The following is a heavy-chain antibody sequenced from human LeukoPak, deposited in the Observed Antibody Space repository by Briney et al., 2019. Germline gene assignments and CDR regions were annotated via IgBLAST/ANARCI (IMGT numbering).Heavy chain of an antibody. CDR2: ISSSGSTI. CDR1: GFTFSDYY. V-gene: IGHV3-11*04. Sequence: GGSLRLSCAASGFTFSDYYMSWIRQAPGKGLEWVSYISSSGSTIHYADSVKGRFTISRDNAKNSLYLQMNSLRAEDTAVYYCARVNGSGSYQKYYFDYWGQGTLVTVSS. D-gene: IGHD3-10*01. CDR3: ARVNGSGSYQKYYFDY. J-gene: IGHJ4*02.